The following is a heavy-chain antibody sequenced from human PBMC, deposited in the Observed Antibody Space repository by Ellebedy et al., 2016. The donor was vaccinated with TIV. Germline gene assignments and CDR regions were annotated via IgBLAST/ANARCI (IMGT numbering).Heavy chain of an antibody. CDR2: MKQDGSEK. CDR1: GFSFSNYW. V-gene: IGHV3-7*01. CDR3: ARLNWGRFAFDF. Sequence: GESLKISXEASGFSFSNYWMSWVRQGPGKGLEWVANMKQDGSEKFYVDSVNGRFTISRDNAKNSLYLHLSSPRPEDTAVYYCARLNWGRFAFDFWGQGTLVTVSS. D-gene: IGHD7-27*01. J-gene: IGHJ5*01.